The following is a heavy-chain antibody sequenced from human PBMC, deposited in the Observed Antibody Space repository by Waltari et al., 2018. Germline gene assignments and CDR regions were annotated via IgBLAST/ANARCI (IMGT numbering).Heavy chain of an antibody. J-gene: IGHJ3*02. D-gene: IGHD5-12*01. Sequence: EVLLVVSGGGLVQTGGSVRLSCAASRFTFSNYWMNWVRQAPGKGLEWVANINQDGSEEYYVDSVKGRFTISRDNAKNSLYLEMKTLRAEDTAIYYCARTGARWLQFAAFDIWGQGTMVTVSS. CDR3: ARTGARWLQFAAFDI. V-gene: IGHV3-7*01. CDR2: INQDGSEE. CDR1: RFTFSNYW.